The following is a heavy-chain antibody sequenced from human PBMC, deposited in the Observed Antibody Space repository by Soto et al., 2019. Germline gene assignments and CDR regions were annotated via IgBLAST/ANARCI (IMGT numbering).Heavy chain of an antibody. CDR1: GGSFSGYY. CDR2: INHSGST. CDR3: ASGTFSSWLDY. J-gene: IGHJ4*02. D-gene: IGHD6-13*01. V-gene: IGHV4-34*01. Sequence: QVQLQQWGAGLLKPSETLSLTCAVYGGSFSGYYWSWIRQPPGKGLEWIGEINHSGSTNYNPPLKGRVTISVDPSTNQFSLKLSSVTAADTAVYYCASGTFSSWLDYWGQGTLVTVSS.